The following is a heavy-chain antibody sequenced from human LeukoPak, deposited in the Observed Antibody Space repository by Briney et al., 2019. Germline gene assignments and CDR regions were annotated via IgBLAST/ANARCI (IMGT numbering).Heavy chain of an antibody. J-gene: IGHJ3*02. CDR1: GYSISSGYY. Sequence: KPSETLSLTCTVSGYSISSGYYWGWIRQPPGQGLEWIGSIYHSGSTYYNPSLKSRVIIIIDTPKNHFSLTLSSVTAADAAVYYCARSDGYGLVGIWGQGTMVTVSS. CDR2: IYHSGST. D-gene: IGHD3-10*01. V-gene: IGHV4-38-2*02. CDR3: ARSDGYGLVGI.